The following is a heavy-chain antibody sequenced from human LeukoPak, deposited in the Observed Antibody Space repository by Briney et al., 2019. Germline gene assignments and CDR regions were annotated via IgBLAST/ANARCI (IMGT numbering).Heavy chain of an antibody. D-gene: IGHD3-10*01. CDR1: GYTFTSYY. V-gene: IGHV1-46*01. Sequence: ASVKVSCKASGYTFTSYYMHWVRQAPGQGPEWMGIINPRGGSASSAQKFQGRVTLTRDTSTSTFYMELSSLRSQDTAVYYCARDYHGSGSLTTFGYWGQGTLVTVSS. CDR2: INPRGGSA. J-gene: IGHJ4*02. CDR3: ARDYHGSGSLTTFGY.